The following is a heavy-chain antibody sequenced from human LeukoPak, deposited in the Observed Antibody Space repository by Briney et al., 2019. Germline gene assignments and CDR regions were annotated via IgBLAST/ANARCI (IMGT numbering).Heavy chain of an antibody. V-gene: IGHV4-59*08. J-gene: IGHJ6*02. CDR3: ARHSAPSIAARPGYYYGMDV. CDR2: IYYSGST. CDR1: GGSISSYY. D-gene: IGHD6-6*01. Sequence: PSETLSLTCTVSGGSISSYYWSWIRQPPGKGLEWIGYIYYSGSTNYNPSLKSRVTISVDTSKNQFSLKLSSVTAADTAVYYCARHSAPSIAARPGYYYGMDVWGQGTTVTASS.